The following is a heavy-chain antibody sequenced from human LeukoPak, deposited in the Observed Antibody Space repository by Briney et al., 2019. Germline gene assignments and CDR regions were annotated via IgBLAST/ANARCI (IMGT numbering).Heavy chain of an antibody. CDR2: ISTYDGST. J-gene: IGHJ6*02. CDR3: ARVSSRVYCSGGSCYGYYYGMDV. Sequence: ASVKVSCKASGYTFTTYGINWVRQAPGQGLEWMGWISTYDGSTNYAQKLRDRVTMMRDTSTSTAYMELRSLRSDDTAVYYCARVSSRVYCSGGSCYGYYYGMDVWGQGTTVTVSS. V-gene: IGHV1-18*01. CDR1: GYTFTTYG. D-gene: IGHD2-15*01.